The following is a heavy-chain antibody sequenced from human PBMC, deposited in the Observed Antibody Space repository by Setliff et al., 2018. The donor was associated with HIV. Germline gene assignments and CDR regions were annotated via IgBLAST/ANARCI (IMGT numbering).Heavy chain of an antibody. Sequence: EASVKVSCKASGYNLSSHGIHWVRQAPGQSLEWMGWISAGNGNTKYSQKFQGRVTISRDTSANTAYMQLSGLNFEDTAVYFCAKVPRMTSNYYYYYGLDVWGQGTTVTVSS. CDR2: ISAGNGNT. CDR3: AKVPRMTSNYYYYYGLDV. CDR1: GYNLSSHG. D-gene: IGHD2-21*02. J-gene: IGHJ6*02. V-gene: IGHV1-3*01.